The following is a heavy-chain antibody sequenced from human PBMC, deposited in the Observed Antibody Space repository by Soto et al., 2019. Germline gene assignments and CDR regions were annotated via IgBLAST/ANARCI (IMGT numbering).Heavy chain of an antibody. CDR2: ISAYNGKR. Sequence: QGQLLQSGDEVKKPGASVRVSCRASGYDFTSYGISWVRQAPGQGLEWVSWISAYNGKRDTAQKFQGRVNMTLDTSTDTGHMELGDLTSADTAVYYCARGRIVASIHDAFEIWGQGTMVAVSS. CDR1: GYDFTSYG. V-gene: IGHV1-18*01. J-gene: IGHJ3*02. CDR3: ARGRIVASIHDAFEI. D-gene: IGHD2-21*01.